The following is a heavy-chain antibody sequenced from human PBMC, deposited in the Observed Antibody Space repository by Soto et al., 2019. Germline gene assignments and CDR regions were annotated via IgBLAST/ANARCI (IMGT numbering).Heavy chain of an antibody. J-gene: IGHJ4*02. CDR2: ISAGGDRT. CDR1: GFTFSHYP. CDR3: ARRV. Sequence: EVQVSESGGGLVQPGGSLRLSCATSGFTFSHYPMNWVRQAPGKGLEWVSGISAGGDRTYYADSVKGRCTIFRDNSKNSVSLQMNSLRVEDTAVYCCARRVWGQGTLVTVSS. V-gene: IGHV3-23*01.